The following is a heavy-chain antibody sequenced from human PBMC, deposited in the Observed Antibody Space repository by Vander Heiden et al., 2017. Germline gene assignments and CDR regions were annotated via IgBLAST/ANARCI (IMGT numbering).Heavy chain of an antibody. CDR3: ARDAYTSTFDI. CDR2: INPGGGTI. D-gene: IGHD4-4*01. CDR1: GFNFRSYW. Sequence: EVQLVESGGGLVQPGGSLRLSCAASGFNFRSYWMSWVRQAPGKGLERGASINPGGGTIYYPDSVKGRFTVSRDDAKNSLFLQLNSLTDEDTAVYYCARDAYTSTFDIWGQGTMVTVSS. J-gene: IGHJ3*02. V-gene: IGHV3-7*01.